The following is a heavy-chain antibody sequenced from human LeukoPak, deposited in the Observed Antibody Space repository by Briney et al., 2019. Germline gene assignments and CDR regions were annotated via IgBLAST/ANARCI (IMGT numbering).Heavy chain of an antibody. CDR1: GGTFSSYA. J-gene: IGHJ4*02. CDR3: ARDLEFGAFKGRGAIGY. CDR2: IIPIFGTA. V-gene: IGHV1-69*13. D-gene: IGHD3-10*01. Sequence: ASVKVSCKASGGTFSSYAISWVRQAPGQGLEWMGGIIPIFGTANYAQKFQGRVTITADESTSTAYMELSSLRSEDTAVYYCARDLEFGAFKGRGAIGYWGQGTLVTVSS.